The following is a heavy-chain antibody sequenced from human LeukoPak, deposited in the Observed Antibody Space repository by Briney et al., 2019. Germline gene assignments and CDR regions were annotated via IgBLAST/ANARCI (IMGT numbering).Heavy chain of an antibody. Sequence: SETLSLTCTVSGYSISSGYYWGWIRQPPGKGLEWIGSIYHSGSTYYNPSLKSRVTISVDTSKNQLSLKLSSLTAADTALYYCARSPVAGTGIWYFDYWGQGTLVTVSS. J-gene: IGHJ4*02. CDR2: IYHSGST. V-gene: IGHV4-38-2*02. CDR1: GYSISSGYY. CDR3: ARSPVAGTGIWYFDY. D-gene: IGHD6-19*01.